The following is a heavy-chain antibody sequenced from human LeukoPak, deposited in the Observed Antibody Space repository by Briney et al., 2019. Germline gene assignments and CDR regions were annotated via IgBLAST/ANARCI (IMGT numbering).Heavy chain of an antibody. D-gene: IGHD6-19*01. CDR3: TKQLHVAVAVADYYYFYMDV. J-gene: IGHJ6*03. CDR2: INGGGNTT. CDR1: GFAFSSFA. V-gene: IGHV3-23*01. Sequence: GGSLRLSCAASGFAFSSFAMGWVRQSPGKGLEWLSTINGGGNTTFYADSLKGRFTISRDNSKNTLYLHMDSLRPDDTAIYYCTKQLHVAVAVADYYYFYMDVWGRGTAVTVSS.